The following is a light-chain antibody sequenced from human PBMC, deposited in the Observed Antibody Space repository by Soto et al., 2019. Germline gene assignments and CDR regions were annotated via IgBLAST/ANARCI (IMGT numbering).Light chain of an antibody. CDR3: QQFHNWPLS. J-gene: IGKJ4*01. CDR1: QSFSSY. CDR2: DAS. Sequence: EIVFTQSPSTLSLSPVERATLSCRASQSFSSYLALYQQKPGQAPRLLIYDASTRAAGIPARFNGGGSRTEFTLTISSLQSEDFALYYCQQFHNWPLSFGGGTKVDIK. V-gene: IGKV3-15*01.